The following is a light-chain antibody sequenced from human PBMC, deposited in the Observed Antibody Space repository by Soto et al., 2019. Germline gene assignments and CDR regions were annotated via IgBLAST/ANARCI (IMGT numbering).Light chain of an antibody. V-gene: IGLV2-14*03. CDR1: SSDIGGYNY. J-gene: IGLJ3*02. Sequence: QSVLTQPASVSGSPGQSITISCTGSSSDIGGYNYVSWYQQHPGKAPQLMIYDVSYRPSGISDRFSGSKSGNTASLTISGLQPEDEADYYCSSYGASSTLFGGGNKVTVL. CDR2: DVS. CDR3: SSYGASSTL.